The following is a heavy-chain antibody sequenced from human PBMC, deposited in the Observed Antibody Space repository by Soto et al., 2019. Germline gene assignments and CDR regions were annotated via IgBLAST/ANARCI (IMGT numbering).Heavy chain of an antibody. D-gene: IGHD3-22*01. CDR2: IIPIFGTA. CDR1: GGTFSSYA. V-gene: IGHV1-69*13. Sequence: ASVKVSCKASGGTFSSYAISWVRQAPGQGLEWMGGIIPIFGTANYAQKFQGRVTITADESTSTAYMELSSLRSEDTAVYYCARERRYDSSGYYPDWGQGTLVTVS. CDR3: ARERRYDSSGYYPD. J-gene: IGHJ4*02.